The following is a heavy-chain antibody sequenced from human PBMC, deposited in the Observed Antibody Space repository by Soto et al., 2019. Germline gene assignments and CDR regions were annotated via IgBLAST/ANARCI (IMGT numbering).Heavy chain of an antibody. CDR2: IIPIFGTA. J-gene: IGHJ5*02. V-gene: IGHV1-69*12. CDR1: GGTFSSSS. Sequence: QVQLVQSGAEVKKPGSSVKVSCKASGGTFSSSSISWVRQAPGQGLEWMGGIIPIFGTANYTQKIQGRVTITADDSTSTAYMQLSSLSSDATPVYYCARPIRYYYERRGQSAWFEPWGQGTLVTVS. D-gene: IGHD3-22*01. CDR3: ARPIRYYYERRGQSAWFEP.